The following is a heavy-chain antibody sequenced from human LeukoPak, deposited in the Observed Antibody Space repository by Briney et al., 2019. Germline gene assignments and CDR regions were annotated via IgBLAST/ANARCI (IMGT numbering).Heavy chain of an antibody. V-gene: IGHV3-23*01. D-gene: IGHD6-13*01. CDR1: XXXXXTXA. Sequence: PGGSLRLXXXXXXXXXXTXAMSWVRQAPGXGLEWVSGISDSGDGTYYAESVKGRFTISRDNSKNTVFLQMNSLRADDTAKYYCAKDKAPGSWHTPSDFWGQGTLVTVSS. CDR2: ISDSGDGT. CDR3: AKDKAPGSWHTPSDF. J-gene: IGHJ4*02.